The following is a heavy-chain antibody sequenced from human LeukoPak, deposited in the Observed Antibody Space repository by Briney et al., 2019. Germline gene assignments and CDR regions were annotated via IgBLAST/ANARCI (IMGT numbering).Heavy chain of an antibody. CDR1: GGSISSSSYY. J-gene: IGHJ6*02. Sequence: SETLSLTCTVSGGSISSSSYYWGWIRQPPGKGLEWIGSIYYSGSTYYNPSLKSRVTISVDTSKNQFSLKLSSVTAADTAVYYCAREEVGATGGGDYYYYYGMDVWGQGTTVTVSS. D-gene: IGHD1-26*01. V-gene: IGHV4-39*07. CDR2: IYYSGST. CDR3: AREEVGATGGGDYYYYYGMDV.